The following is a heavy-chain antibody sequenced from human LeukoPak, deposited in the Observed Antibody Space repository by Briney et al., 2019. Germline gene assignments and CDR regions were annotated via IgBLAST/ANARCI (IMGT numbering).Heavy chain of an antibody. CDR1: GYTFTRYY. CDR3: ARDRGVKYQLLSGAFDI. V-gene: IGHV1-46*01. J-gene: IGHJ3*02. CDR2: INPSGGST. Sequence: GASVKVSCKASGYTFTRYYMHWVRQAPGQGLEWMGIINPSGGSTSYAQKFQGRVTMTRDTSMSTVYMELSSLRSEDTAVYYCARDRGVKYQLLSGAFDIWGQGTMVTVSS. D-gene: IGHD2-2*01.